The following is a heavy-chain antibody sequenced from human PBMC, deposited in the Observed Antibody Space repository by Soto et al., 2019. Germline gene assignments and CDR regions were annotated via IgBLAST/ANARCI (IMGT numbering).Heavy chain of an antibody. CDR1: GGTFSIYG. CDR3: ARDFFDEDGDYYAMDV. Sequence: QVQLVQSGSEVKTPGSSVKVSCRASGGTFSIYGITWVRQAPGQGLEWMGGILPISRSTNYAQKFRGRATIVADESTNTASLELTSLTSEDTAVYYCARDFFDEDGDYYAMDVWGQGTTVIVSS. D-gene: IGHD3-10*01. J-gene: IGHJ6*02. V-gene: IGHV1-69*01. CDR2: ILPISRST.